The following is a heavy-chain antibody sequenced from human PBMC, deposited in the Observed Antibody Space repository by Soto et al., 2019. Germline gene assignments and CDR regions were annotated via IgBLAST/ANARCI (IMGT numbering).Heavy chain of an antibody. CDR1: GYTFTDYY. D-gene: IGHD2-8*02. J-gene: IGHJ6*02. CDR2: INPNSGGT. V-gene: IGHV1-2*04. Sequence: ASVKVSCKASGYTFTDYYMHWVRQAPGQGLEWMGWINPNSGGTNYAQKFQGWVTMTRDTSISTAYMELSRLRSDDTAVYYCARDLGTGGSPYYYYGMDVWGQGTTVTAP. CDR3: ARDLGTGGSPYYYYGMDV.